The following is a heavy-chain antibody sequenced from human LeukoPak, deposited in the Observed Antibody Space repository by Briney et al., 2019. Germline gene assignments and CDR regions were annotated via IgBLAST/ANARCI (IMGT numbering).Heavy chain of an antibody. Sequence: GGSLRLSCAASGFTFSSYDMHWVRQATGKGLEWVSAIGTAGDTYYPGSVKGRFTISRENAKNSLYLQMNSLRAGDTAVYYCARGGGDYAGWPSSFDYWGQGTLVTVSS. CDR1: GFTFSSYD. CDR2: IGTAGDT. CDR3: ARGGGDYAGWPSSFDY. J-gene: IGHJ4*02. D-gene: IGHD4-23*01. V-gene: IGHV3-13*01.